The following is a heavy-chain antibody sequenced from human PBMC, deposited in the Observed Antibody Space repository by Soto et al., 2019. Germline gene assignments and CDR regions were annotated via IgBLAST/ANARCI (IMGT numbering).Heavy chain of an antibody. CDR1: GDSISRRFW. CDR3: ARYDFGTFDY. Sequence: SETLSLTCAVSGDSISRRFWWSWVRQPPGKGLEWIGEIYHTESTVYNPSFKSRVTISVDKSKNQFSLNLDSVTAADTAVYYCARYDFGTFDYWGRGIMVTV. CDR2: IYHTEST. D-gene: IGHD4-17*01. J-gene: IGHJ4*02. V-gene: IGHV4-4*02.